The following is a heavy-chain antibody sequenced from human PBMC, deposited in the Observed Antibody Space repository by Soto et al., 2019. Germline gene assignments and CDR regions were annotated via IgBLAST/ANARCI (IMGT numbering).Heavy chain of an antibody. CDR3: ARHSKRFWSGLFDY. CDR2: IYYSGST. V-gene: IGHV4-39*01. CDR1: GGSISSSSYY. J-gene: IGHJ4*02. D-gene: IGHD3-3*01. Sequence: SETLSLTCTVSGGSISSSSYYWGWIRQPPGKGLEWIGSIYYSGSTYYNPSLKSRVTISVDTSKNQFSLKLSSVTAADTAVYYCARHSKRFWSGLFDYWGQGTLVTVSS.